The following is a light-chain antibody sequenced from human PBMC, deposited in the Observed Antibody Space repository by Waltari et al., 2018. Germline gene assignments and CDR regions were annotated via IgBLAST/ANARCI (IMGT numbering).Light chain of an antibody. CDR2: DAS. V-gene: IGKV3-11*01. J-gene: IGKJ2*01. CDR3: QQRSSWPYT. CDR1: QTVRTF. Sequence: EIVLTQSPATLTLSPGDTATLSCRASQTVRTFLAWYQQKPGQAPRLLIFDASSRATGISHKVRGSGSGTDFTLTVNILEPEDFAVYYCQQRSSWPYTFGQGTRVDFK.